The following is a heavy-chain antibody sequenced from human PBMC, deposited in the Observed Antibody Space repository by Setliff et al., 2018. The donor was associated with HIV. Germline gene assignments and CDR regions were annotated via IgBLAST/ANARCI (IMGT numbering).Heavy chain of an antibody. D-gene: IGHD4-4*01. Sequence: ASVKVSCKASGYTFTSYYIHWVRQAPGQGLEWMGRINPSGGSTTYAQKFQGRVTMTRDTSTSTVYMELSSLRSEDTAVYYCARDAFDYTAYYYSYMDVWGKGTTVTVSS. CDR1: GYTFTSYY. J-gene: IGHJ6*03. CDR3: ARDAFDYTAYYYSYMDV. V-gene: IGHV1-46*01. CDR2: INPSGGST.